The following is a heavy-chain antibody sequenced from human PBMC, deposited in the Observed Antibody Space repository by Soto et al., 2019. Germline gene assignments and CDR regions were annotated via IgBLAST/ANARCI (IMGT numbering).Heavy chain of an antibody. D-gene: IGHD3-10*01. CDR2: IDPYETGI. CDR1: GFTFSGDW. J-gene: IGHJ4*02. CDR3: TRDTFGARDY. V-gene: IGHV3-74*01. Sequence: EVQLVESGGGLVQPGGSLRLSCTDSGFTFSGDWMHWVRQAPGKGLVWVSRIDPYETGISYADSVKGSFTISRDNAKSTLYLQMNSLRVEETAVYYCTRDTFGARDYWGQGTLVTVSS.